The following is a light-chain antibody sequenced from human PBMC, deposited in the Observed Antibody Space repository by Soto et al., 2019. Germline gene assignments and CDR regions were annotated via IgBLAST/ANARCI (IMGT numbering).Light chain of an antibody. V-gene: IGKV3-20*01. Sequence: EIVLTQSPGTLSLSPAQRATLSCRTSQTVSSSFLAWYQQTPGQAPRLLIYDASIRATDIPDRFTGSGSGTDFTLNISRLEPEDFAVYYCQQYGSSPWTFGQGTKVDIK. J-gene: IGKJ1*01. CDR1: QTVSSSF. CDR2: DAS. CDR3: QQYGSSPWT.